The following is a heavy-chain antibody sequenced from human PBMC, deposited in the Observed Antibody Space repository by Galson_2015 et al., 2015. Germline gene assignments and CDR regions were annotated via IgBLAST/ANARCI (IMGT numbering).Heavy chain of an antibody. CDR2: IYYSGST. J-gene: IGHJ3*01. Sequence: SETLSLTCIVSGGSISSSSYYWGWIRQPPGKGLEWIGSIYYSGSTYYNPSLKSRVTISVDTSKNQFSLKLSSVTAADTAVYYCARRPREGGLSWGQGTMVTVSS. V-gene: IGHV4-39*01. CDR1: GGSISSSSYY. CDR3: ARRPREGGLS. D-gene: IGHD3-16*01.